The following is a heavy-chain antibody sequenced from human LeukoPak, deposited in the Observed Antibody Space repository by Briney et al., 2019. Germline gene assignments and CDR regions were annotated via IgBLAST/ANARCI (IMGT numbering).Heavy chain of an antibody. CDR2: ISYDGSNK. CDR3: ATLVVPTSLNYYYGMDV. Sequence: ARSLRLSCAASGFTFSSYGMHWLRQAPGKGLEWVAVISYDGSNKYYADSVKGRFTISRDNSKNTLYLQMNSLRAEDTAVYYCATLVVPTSLNYYYGMDVWGKGTTVTVSS. D-gene: IGHD2-2*01. J-gene: IGHJ6*04. CDR1: GFTFSSYG. V-gene: IGHV3-30*03.